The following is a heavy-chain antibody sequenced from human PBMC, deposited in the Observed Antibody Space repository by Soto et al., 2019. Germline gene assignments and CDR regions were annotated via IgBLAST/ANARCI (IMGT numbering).Heavy chain of an antibody. J-gene: IGHJ6*03. CDR3: ARMGVWDFPSHYYYYYYMDV. D-gene: IGHD3-16*01. Sequence: QVQLVQSGAEVKKPGASMKVSCKASGYTFTSYDINWVRQATGQGLEWMGWMNPNSGNTGYAQKFQGRVTMTRNTSISTAYMELSSLRSEDTAVYYCARMGVWDFPSHYYYYYYMDVWGKGTTVTVSS. CDR1: GYTFTSYD. CDR2: MNPNSGNT. V-gene: IGHV1-8*01.